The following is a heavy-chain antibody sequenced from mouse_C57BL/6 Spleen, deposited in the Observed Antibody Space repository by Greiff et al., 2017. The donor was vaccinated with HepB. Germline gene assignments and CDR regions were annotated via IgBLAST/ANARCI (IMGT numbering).Heavy chain of an antibody. CDR1: GYTFTSYW. D-gene: IGHD3-2*02. Sequence: VQLQQPGAELVRPGTSVKLSCKASGYTFTSYWMHWVKQRPGQGLEWIGVIDPSDSYTNYNQKFKGKATLTVDTSSSTAYMQLSSLTSEDSAVYYCATSSGTGFAYWGQGTLVTVSA. CDR2: IDPSDSYT. CDR3: ATSSGTGFAY. J-gene: IGHJ3*01. V-gene: IGHV1-59*01.